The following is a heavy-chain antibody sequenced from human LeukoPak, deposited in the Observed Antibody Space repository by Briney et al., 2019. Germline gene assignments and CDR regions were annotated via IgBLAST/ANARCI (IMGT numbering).Heavy chain of an antibody. J-gene: IGHJ5*02. CDR2: ISYDGSNK. V-gene: IGHV3-30*03. CDR1: GFTFSNYD. D-gene: IGHD3-16*01. Sequence: GGSLRLSCAASGFTFSNYDMHWVRQAPGKGLEWVAVISYDGSNKFYADSVKGRFTISRDISKNTLYLQMNGLRVEDTAVYYCARDWGSSGWYNWFDPWGQGTLVTVSS. CDR3: ARDWGSSGWYNWFDP.